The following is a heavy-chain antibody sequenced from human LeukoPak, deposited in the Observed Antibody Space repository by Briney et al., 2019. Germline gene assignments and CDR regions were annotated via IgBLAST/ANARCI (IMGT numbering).Heavy chain of an antibody. CDR1: GGSISSYY. CDR2: IYYSGST. V-gene: IGHV4-59*01. Sequence: SETLSLTCTVSGGSISSYYWSWIRQPPGKGLEWIGYIYYSGSTNYNPSLKSRVTISVDTSKNQFSLKLSSVTAADTAVYYCAHGQYGDYEFWSQGTLVTVSS. CDR3: AHGQYGDYEF. J-gene: IGHJ4*02. D-gene: IGHD4-17*01.